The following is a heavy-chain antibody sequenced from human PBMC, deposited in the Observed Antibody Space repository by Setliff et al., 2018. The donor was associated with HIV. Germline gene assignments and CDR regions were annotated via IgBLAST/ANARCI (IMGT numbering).Heavy chain of an antibody. D-gene: IGHD3-10*01. Sequence: GASVKVSCKASGYTSTGYYMHWVRQAPGQGLEWMGWINPNSGGTNYAQKFQGRVTMTRDTSISTAYMELSRLRSDDTAVYYCARGLWFGELEGYNWFDPWGQGTLVTVSS. J-gene: IGHJ5*02. V-gene: IGHV1-2*02. CDR1: GYTSTGYY. CDR2: INPNSGGT. CDR3: ARGLWFGELEGYNWFDP.